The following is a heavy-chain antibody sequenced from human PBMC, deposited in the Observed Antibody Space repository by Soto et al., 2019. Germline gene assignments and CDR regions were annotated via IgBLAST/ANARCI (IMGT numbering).Heavy chain of an antibody. CDR3: AKDVGIGFDGGLDN. CDR2: ISGSGGST. CDR1: GFTFSSYA. V-gene: IGHV3-23*01. Sequence: GGSLRLSCAASGFTFSSYAMSWVRQAPGKGLEWVSAISGSGGSTYYADSVKGRFTISRDNSKNTLYLQMNSLRAEDTAVYYCAKDVGIGFDGGLDNWGQGTLVTVSS. J-gene: IGHJ4*02. D-gene: IGHD6-13*01.